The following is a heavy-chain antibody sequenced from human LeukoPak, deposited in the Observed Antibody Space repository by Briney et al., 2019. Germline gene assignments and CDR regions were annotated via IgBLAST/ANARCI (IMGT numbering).Heavy chain of an antibody. CDR2: ISSSGSTI. D-gene: IGHD1-26*01. CDR1: GFTFSSYE. CDR3: AREGGEWELLRTFDY. J-gene: IGHJ4*02. V-gene: IGHV3-48*03. Sequence: PGGSLRLSCAASGFTFSSYEMNWVRQAPGKGLERVSYISSSGSTIYYADSVKGRFTISRDNAKNSLYLQMNSLRAEDTAVYYCAREGGEWELLRTFDYWGQGTLVTVSS.